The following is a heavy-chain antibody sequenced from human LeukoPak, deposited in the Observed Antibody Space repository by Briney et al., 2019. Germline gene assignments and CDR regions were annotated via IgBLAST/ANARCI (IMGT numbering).Heavy chain of an antibody. CDR1: GVSISTRNYY. J-gene: IGHJ4*02. V-gene: IGHV4-39*07. Sequence: SETLPLTCTVSGVSISTRNYYWGWIRQPPGKGLEWIGNIFYSGSTYYSPSFKSRVTISLDTSRNQFSLKVNSVTAADTAVYYCARETPGSSSSSFDYWGQGTLVTVSS. CDR3: ARETPGSSSSSFDY. D-gene: IGHD6-6*01. CDR2: IFYSGST.